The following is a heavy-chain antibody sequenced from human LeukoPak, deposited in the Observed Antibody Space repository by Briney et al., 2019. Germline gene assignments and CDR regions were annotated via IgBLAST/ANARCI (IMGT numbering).Heavy chain of an antibody. J-gene: IGHJ4*02. CDR1: GDSVSSSRYY. V-gene: IGHV4-39*01. CDR2: IYYSGTT. CDR3: ARQDYDFWSGYYDY. Sequence: SETLSLTCIVSGDSVSSSRYYWGWIRQPPGRGLEWIGSIYYSGTTFYNPSLKSRVTISVDTSKNQFSMKLTSVTAADTAMYFCARQDYDFWSGYYDYWGQGTLVTVSS. D-gene: IGHD3-3*01.